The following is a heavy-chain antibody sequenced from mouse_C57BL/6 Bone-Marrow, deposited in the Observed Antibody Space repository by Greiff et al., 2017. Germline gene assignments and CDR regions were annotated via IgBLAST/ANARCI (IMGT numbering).Heavy chain of an antibody. D-gene: IGHD1-1*01. Sequence: EVQGVESVAELVRPGASVKLSCTASGFNIKNTYMHWVKQRPEQGLEWIGRIDPANGNTKYAPKFQGKATITADTSSNTAYLQLSSLTSEDTAIYYCARNYYGTVDWYFDVWGTGTTVTVSS. J-gene: IGHJ1*03. V-gene: IGHV14-3*01. CDR1: GFNIKNTY. CDR2: IDPANGNT. CDR3: ARNYYGTVDWYFDV.